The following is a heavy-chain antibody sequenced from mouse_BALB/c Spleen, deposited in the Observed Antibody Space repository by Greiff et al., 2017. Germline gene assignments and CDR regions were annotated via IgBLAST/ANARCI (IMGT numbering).Heavy chain of an antibody. CDR2: INPYYGST. Sequence: VQLQQTGPELVKPGASVKISCKASGYSFTDYIMLWVKQSHGKSLEWIGNINPYYGSTSYNLKFKGKATLTVDKSSSTAYMQLNSLTSEDSAVYYCARYYGYGYAMDYWGQGTSVTVSS. D-gene: IGHD2-2*01. J-gene: IGHJ4*01. CDR3: ARYYGYGYAMDY. CDR1: GYSFTDYI. V-gene: IGHV1-39*01.